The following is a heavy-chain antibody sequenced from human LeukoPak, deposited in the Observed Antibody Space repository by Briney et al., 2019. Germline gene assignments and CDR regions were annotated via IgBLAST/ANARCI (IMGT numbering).Heavy chain of an antibody. V-gene: IGHV1-18*01. CDR3: ARSGTAAAGNYYYYGMDV. CDR2: ISAYNGNT. Sequence: ASVKVSCKASGYTFTSYGISWVRQAPGQGLEWMGWISAYNGNTNYAQRLQGRVTMTTDTSTSTAYMELRSLRSDDTAVYYCARSGTAAAGNYYYYGMDVWGQGTTVTVSS. D-gene: IGHD6-13*01. J-gene: IGHJ6*02. CDR1: GYTFTSYG.